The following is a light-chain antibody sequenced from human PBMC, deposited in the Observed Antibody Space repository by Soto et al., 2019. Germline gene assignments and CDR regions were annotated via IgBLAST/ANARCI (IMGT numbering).Light chain of an antibody. Sequence: EIVMTQSPSTLSVSPGEGATLSCRASENVDTNLAWYQHKPGQAPRLLIYGASTRAAGVPARFSGSGSGTEFTLTISSLESEDVAVYYCQQCHKWPRITFGPGTRLDI. CDR3: QQCHKWPRIT. V-gene: IGKV3-15*01. J-gene: IGKJ5*01. CDR2: GAS. CDR1: ENVDTN.